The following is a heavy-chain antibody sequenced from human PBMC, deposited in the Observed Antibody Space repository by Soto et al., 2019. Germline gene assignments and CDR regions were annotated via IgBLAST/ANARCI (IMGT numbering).Heavy chain of an antibody. J-gene: IGHJ4*02. Sequence: AGSLRLSCAASGLTFSDAWLSWVRQAPGQGLEWVGRIKSKAAGGTTDYAAPVKGRFAISRDDSKNTLYLQMNSLKTEDTAVYYCAADLPGGNSYFLDYWGQGTLVTVSS. CDR3: AADLPGGNSYFLDY. V-gene: IGHV3-15*01. CDR2: IKSKAAGGTT. D-gene: IGHD2-21*01. CDR1: GLTFSDAW.